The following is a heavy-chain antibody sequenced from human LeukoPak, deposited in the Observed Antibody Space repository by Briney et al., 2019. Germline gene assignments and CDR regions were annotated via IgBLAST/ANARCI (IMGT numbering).Heavy chain of an antibody. CDR3: AADNTGKPPYDP. CDR2: INVNSGAT. Sequence: ASVRVSCKASGYTFTGYFMHWVRQAPGEGVEWMGWINVNSGATKYAQKLQGRVTITRDTSVSTAYMDLSSLRSDDTAVYYCAADNTGKPPYDPWGQGTLVTVSS. V-gene: IGHV1-2*02. CDR1: GYTFTGYF. D-gene: IGHD2-8*02. J-gene: IGHJ5*02.